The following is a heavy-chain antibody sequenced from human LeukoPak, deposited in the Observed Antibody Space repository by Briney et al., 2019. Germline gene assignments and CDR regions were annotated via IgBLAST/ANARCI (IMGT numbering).Heavy chain of an antibody. J-gene: IGHJ4*02. D-gene: IGHD5-18*01. V-gene: IGHV3-21*01. Sequence: PGGSLRLSCAASGFTFSSYSMNWVRQAPGKGLEWVSSISSSSSYIYYADSVKGRFTISRDNAKNSLYLQMNSLRAEDTAVYYCARDLGGYSYASGGWGRGTLVTVSS. CDR2: ISSSSSYI. CDR1: GFTFSSYS. CDR3: ARDLGGYSYASGG.